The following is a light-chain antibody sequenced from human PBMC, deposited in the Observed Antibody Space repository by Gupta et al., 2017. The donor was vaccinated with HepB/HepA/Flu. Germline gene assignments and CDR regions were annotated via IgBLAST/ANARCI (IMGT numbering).Light chain of an antibody. V-gene: IGKV3-20*01. J-gene: IGKJ3*01. CDR2: GAS. Sequence: IVLTQSPGTLSLSPGERATLSCRASQSVSSTYLAWYQQKPGQAPRLLIYGASSRATGIPDRFSGSGSGTDFTLTISRLEPEDFAVYYCQQHGDSPRTFGPGTKVDIK. CDR3: QQHGDSPRT. CDR1: QSVSSTY.